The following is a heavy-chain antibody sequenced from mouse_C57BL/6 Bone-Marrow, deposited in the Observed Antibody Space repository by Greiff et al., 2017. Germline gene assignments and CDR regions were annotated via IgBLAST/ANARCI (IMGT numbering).Heavy chain of an antibody. CDR1: GYTFTSYW. CDR2: IYPGSGST. Sequence: VQLQQPGAELVKPGASVKMSCKASGYTFTSYWITWVKQWPGQGLEWIGDIYPGSGSTNYNEKFKSKATLTVDTSSRAAYMQLSSRTSEDSAVYYCARWPFAYWGQGTLVTVSA. V-gene: IGHV1-55*01. CDR3: ARWPFAY. J-gene: IGHJ3*01.